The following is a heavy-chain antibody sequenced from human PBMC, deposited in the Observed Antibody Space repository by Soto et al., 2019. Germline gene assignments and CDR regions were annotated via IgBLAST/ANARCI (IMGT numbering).Heavy chain of an antibody. Sequence: GASVKVSCKASGYSFSSYYIHWVRQAPGQGLEWMGTINPSGGSTIYTQKFQGRVTMTRDTSTSTVYMELSSLRSEDTAVCYCGRAAYRNPFDYWGQGTLVTVSS. CDR3: GRAAYRNPFDY. D-gene: IGHD4-4*01. V-gene: IGHV1-46*03. CDR2: INPSGGST. J-gene: IGHJ4*02. CDR1: GYSFSSYY.